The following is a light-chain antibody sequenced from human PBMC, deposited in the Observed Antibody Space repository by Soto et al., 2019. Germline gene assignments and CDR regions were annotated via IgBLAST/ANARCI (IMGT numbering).Light chain of an antibody. J-gene: IGKJ2*01. CDR3: QQYGRT. CDR1: QSVSSN. CDR2: GAS. Sequence: EIVMTQSPATLSVSPGERATLSCRASQSVSSNLAWYQQRPGHPPRLVIYGASTRATGIAARFSGSGSGTEFTLTISSLQSEDFAVYYCQQYGRTFGQWTKLEIK. V-gene: IGKV3-15*01.